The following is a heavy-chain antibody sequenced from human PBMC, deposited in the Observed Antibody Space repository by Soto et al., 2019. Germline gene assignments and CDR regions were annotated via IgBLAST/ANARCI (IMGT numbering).Heavy chain of an antibody. CDR2: IRWNSGSI. D-gene: IGHD3-10*01. CDR3: AKDAITMVRGVISYYGMDV. J-gene: IGHJ6*02. CDR1: GFTFDDYA. Sequence: EVQLVESGGGLVQPGRSLRLSCAASGFTFDDYAMHWVRQAPGKGLEWVSGIRWNSGSIGYADSVKGRFTISRDNAKNSLYLQMNSLSAEDTSLYYCAKDAITMVRGVISYYGMDVWGQGTKVSVSS. V-gene: IGHV3-9*01.